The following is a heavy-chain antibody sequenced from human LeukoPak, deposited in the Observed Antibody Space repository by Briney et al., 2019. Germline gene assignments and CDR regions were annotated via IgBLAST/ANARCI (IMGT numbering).Heavy chain of an antibody. D-gene: IGHD3-3*01. J-gene: IGHJ4*02. Sequence: ASVKVYCKASGYTFTGYYMHWVRQAPGQGLEWMGWINPNSGGTNYAQKFQGRVTMTRDTSISTAYMELSRLRSDDTAVYYCASRGSIFGVGEFDYWGQGTLVTVSS. CDR1: GYTFTGYY. CDR3: ASRGSIFGVGEFDY. CDR2: INPNSGGT. V-gene: IGHV1-2*02.